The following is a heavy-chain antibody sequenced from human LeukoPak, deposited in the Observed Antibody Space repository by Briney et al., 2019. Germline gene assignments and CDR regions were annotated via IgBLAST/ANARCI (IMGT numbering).Heavy chain of an antibody. CDR1: GYTFTDHY. V-gene: IGHV1-2*02. CDR2: INPKSGGT. D-gene: IGHD2-21*02. J-gene: IGHJ4*02. CDR3: AREGGGDDDQNDY. Sequence: ASVKVSCKASGYTFTDHYMHWVRQAPGPALEWMGWINPKSGGTSSAQKLQGRVTMNRDTSISTAYMELSRLRSDDTAVYYCAREGGGDDDQNDYWGQGTLVTVSS.